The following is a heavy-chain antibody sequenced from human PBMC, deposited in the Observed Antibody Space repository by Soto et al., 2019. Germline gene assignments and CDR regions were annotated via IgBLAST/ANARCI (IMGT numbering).Heavy chain of an antibody. CDR2: VSYDGSNK. CDR3: AKDTYYYDRSGYYTYDH. Sequence: GGSLRLSWAASGFTSSSYGVHWVRQAPGKGLEWVASVSYDGSNKHYADSVKGRFTISRDNSRNTLDLQMNSLRAEDTAVYYCAKDTYYYDRSGYYTYDHWGQGT. CDR1: GFTSSSYG. J-gene: IGHJ4*02. V-gene: IGHV3-30*18. D-gene: IGHD3-22*01.